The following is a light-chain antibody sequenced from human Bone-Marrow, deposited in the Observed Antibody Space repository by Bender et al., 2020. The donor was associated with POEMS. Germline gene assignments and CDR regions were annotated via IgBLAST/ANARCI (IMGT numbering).Light chain of an antibody. J-gene: IGLJ3*02. CDR2: EVS. V-gene: IGLV2-23*02. CDR1: SSDVGSYNF. Sequence: QSALTQPPSASGSPGQSVTISCTGTSSDVGSYNFVSWYQQLPGKAPKLMIYEVSKWPSGVSNRCSGSKSGNTASLTIAGLQAEDEADYYCCSYAGSRTWVCGGGTKLTVL. CDR3: CSYAGSRTWV.